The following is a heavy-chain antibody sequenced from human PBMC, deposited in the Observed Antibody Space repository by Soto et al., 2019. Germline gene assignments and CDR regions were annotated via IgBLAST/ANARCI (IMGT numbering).Heavy chain of an antibody. J-gene: IGHJ5*02. CDR3: AREVRVVVPAAILPGNWFDH. CDR1: GFTFSSYG. CDR2: IWYDGSNK. V-gene: IGHV3-33*01. Sequence: PXGSLRLCCAAAGFTFSSYGMHWVRQAPGRGLEWVAVIWYDGSNKYYADSVKGRFTISRDNSKNTLYLQMNSLRAEDTAVYYCAREVRVVVPAAILPGNWFDHWGQGTLVTVSS. D-gene: IGHD2-2*01.